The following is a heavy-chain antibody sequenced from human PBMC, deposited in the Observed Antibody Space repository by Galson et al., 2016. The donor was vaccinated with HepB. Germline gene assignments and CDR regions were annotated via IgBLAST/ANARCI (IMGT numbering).Heavy chain of an antibody. CDR2: IYTTGGT. CDR3: GRELGS. J-gene: IGHJ4*02. D-gene: IGHD3-16*01. CDR1: GDSIISDSYHY. Sequence: TLSLTCIVSGDSIISDSYHYWSWIRQPVGKGLEWVGLIYTTGGTSYNPPLKSRLTMSLDTSKNQFSLELGSVTAADTAIYYCGRELGSWGQGTLVTV. V-gene: IGHV4-61*02.